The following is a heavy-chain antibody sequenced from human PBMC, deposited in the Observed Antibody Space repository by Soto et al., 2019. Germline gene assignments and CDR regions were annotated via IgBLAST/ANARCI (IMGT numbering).Heavy chain of an antibody. Sequence: QVQLVESGGGVVQPGRSLRLSCAASGFTFSSYAMHWVRQAPGKGLEWVAAISYDGSNKYYADSVKGRFTISRDNSKNTLYLQMNSLRAEDTAVYYCAREYGYYGFDYWGQGTLVTVSS. CDR2: ISYDGSNK. D-gene: IGHD3-10*01. V-gene: IGHV3-30-3*01. CDR3: AREYGYYGFDY. CDR1: GFTFSSYA. J-gene: IGHJ4*02.